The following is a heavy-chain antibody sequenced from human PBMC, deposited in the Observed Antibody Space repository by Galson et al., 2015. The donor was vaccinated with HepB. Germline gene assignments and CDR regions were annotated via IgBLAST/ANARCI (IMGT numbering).Heavy chain of an antibody. D-gene: IGHD6-19*01. CDR1: GFTFNWYW. CDR2: IEQDGSER. J-gene: IGHJ6*02. V-gene: IGHV3-7*03. CDR3: AREGGDSSGWYGGMDV. Sequence: SLRLSCAASGFTFNWYWMTWVRQAPGKGLEWVANIEQDGSERYYVDSVKGRFTISRDNAKNSLYLQMHSLRAEDTAEYYCAREGGDSSGWYGGMDVWGRGTTVTVSS.